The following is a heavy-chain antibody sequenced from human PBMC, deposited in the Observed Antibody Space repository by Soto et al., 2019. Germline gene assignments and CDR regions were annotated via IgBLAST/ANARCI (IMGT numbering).Heavy chain of an antibody. J-gene: IGHJ6*02. CDR1: GGPISSGGYY. Sequence: QVQLQESGPGLVKPSQTLSLTCTVSGGPISSGGYYWSWIRQHPGKGLEWIGYIYYSGSTYYNPSLKSRVTISADTSKNQFSLKLSSVTAADTAVYYCARKRGATYYYYYGMDVWGQGTTVTVSS. CDR3: ARKRGATYYYYYGMDV. V-gene: IGHV4-31*03. CDR2: IYYSGST.